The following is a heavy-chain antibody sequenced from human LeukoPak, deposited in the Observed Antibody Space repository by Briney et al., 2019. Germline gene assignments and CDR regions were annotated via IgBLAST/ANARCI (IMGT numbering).Heavy chain of an antibody. D-gene: IGHD3-22*01. CDR1: GFTFTNYG. CDR2: IRYDGSNI. CDR3: ARGSGYLETFDY. J-gene: IGHJ4*02. V-gene: IGHV3-30*02. Sequence: GGSLRLSCAASGFTFTNYGMHWVRQAPGKGLEWVAFIRYDGSNIYYADSVKGRFTISRDNSKNTLYLQMNSLRAEDTAVYYCARGSGYLETFDYWGQGTLVTVSS.